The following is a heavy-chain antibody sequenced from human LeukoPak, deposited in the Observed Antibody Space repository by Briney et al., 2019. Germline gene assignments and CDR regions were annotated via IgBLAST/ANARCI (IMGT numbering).Heavy chain of an antibody. CDR3: ARVQGALAFCSRISCYNMDY. D-gene: IGHD2-2*02. J-gene: IGHJ4*02. V-gene: IGHV1-2*02. CDR1: GYTFTDSY. CDR2: INPNSGDT. Sequence: GASVKVSCKASGYTFTDSYMHWVRQAPGQGLEWMGWINPNSGDTSYAQKFQGRVTMTRDTSISTAYLELSSLRSDDSAVYYCARVQGALAFCSRISCYNMDYWGQGILVTVSS.